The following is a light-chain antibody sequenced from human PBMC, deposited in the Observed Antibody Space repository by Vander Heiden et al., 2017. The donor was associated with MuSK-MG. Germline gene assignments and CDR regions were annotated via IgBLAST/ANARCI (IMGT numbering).Light chain of an antibody. CDR1: TSNIASNT. V-gene: IGLV1-44*01. CDR2: SSN. J-gene: IGLJ3*02. CDR3: AAWDDSLNGRV. Sequence: QSVLTQPPSASGTPGQRVTISCSGSTSNIASNTVNWYQQLPGTAPKLLIYSSNQRPSGVPDRFSGSKSGTSASLAISGLQSEDEADYYCAAWDDSLNGRVFGGGTKLT.